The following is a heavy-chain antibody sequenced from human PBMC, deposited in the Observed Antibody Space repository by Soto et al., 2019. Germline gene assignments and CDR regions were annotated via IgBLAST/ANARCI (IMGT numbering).Heavy chain of an antibody. Sequence: PSETLSLTCTFSGGSIISYYWSWIRQPPGKGLEWIGYINYSGSTNYNPSLKSRVTISVDTSKNQFSLKLSSVTAADTAVYYCASGAPLVAATTYYYYGMDVWGQGTTVTVSS. CDR1: GGSIISYY. CDR2: INYSGST. J-gene: IGHJ6*02. V-gene: IGHV4-59*01. D-gene: IGHD2-15*01. CDR3: ASGAPLVAATTYYYYGMDV.